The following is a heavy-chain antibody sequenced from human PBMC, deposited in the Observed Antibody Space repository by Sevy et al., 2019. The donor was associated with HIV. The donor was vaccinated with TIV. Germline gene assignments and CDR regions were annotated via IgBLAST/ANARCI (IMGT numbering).Heavy chain of an antibody. D-gene: IGHD1-26*01. CDR3: AKDRVWELGDAFDI. Sequence: GGSLRLSCAASGFTFSSYAMSWVRQAPGKGLEWVSGFSGSGGSKKYADSVKGRFTISRDNSKNTLYLQMKSLRAGDTALYYCAKDRVWELGDAFDIWGQGTMVTVSS. CDR1: GFTFSSYA. V-gene: IGHV3-23*01. J-gene: IGHJ3*02. CDR2: FSGSGGSK.